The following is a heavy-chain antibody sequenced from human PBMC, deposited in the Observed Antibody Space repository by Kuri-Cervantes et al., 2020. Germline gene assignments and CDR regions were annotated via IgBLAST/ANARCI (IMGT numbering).Heavy chain of an antibody. V-gene: IGHV3-7*01. J-gene: IGHJ4*02. D-gene: IGHD4-17*01. Sequence: LSLTCAASGFTFRNYGMHGVRQAPGKGLEWVANIKQDGSEKYYVDSVKGRFTISRDNAKNSLYPQMNSLRAEDTAVYYCARDPPTVNDYWGQGTLVPSPQ. CDR3: ARDPPTVNDY. CDR2: IKQDGSEK. CDR1: GFTFRNYG.